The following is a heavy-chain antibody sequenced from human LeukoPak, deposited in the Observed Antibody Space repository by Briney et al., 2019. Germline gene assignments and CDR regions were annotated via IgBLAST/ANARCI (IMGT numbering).Heavy chain of an antibody. V-gene: IGHV3-49*04. J-gene: IGHJ6*03. D-gene: IGHD1-26*01. CDR3: TRGGGRYNYYYYYMDV. CDR2: IRSKAYGGTT. CDR1: GFTFGDYA. Sequence: GGSLRLSCTASGFTFGDYAMSWVRQAPGKGLEWVGFIRSKAYGGTTEYAASVKGRFTISRDDSKSIAYLQMNSLKTEDTAEYYCTRGGGRYNYYYYYMDVWGKGTTVTISS.